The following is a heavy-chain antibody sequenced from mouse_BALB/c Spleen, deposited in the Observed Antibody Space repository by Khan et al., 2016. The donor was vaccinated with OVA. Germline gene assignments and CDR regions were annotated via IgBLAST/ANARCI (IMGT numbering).Heavy chain of an antibody. J-gene: IGHJ3*01. CDR2: IDPENGNT. CDR3: SRSGYEAWCPY. V-gene: IGHV14-1*02. CDR1: GFNIKDYY. D-gene: IGHD3-1*01. Sequence: VQLKESGAELVRPGALVKLSCKASGFNIKDYYLHWVKQRPEQGLEWIGWIDPENGNTIYDPKFQGKASITADTSSNTAFLQLSSLTSEDTAVYYWSRSGYEAWCPYWGQGTLVTVSA.